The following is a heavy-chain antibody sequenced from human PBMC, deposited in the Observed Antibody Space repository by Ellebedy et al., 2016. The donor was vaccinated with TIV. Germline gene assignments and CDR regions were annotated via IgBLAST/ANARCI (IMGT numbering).Heavy chain of an antibody. CDR3: AATREMATILFDY. CDR2: IVVGSGNT. CDR1: GFTFTSSA. Sequence: SVKVSXXASGFTFTSSAVQWVRQARGQRLEWIGWIVVGSGNTNYAQKFQERVTITRDMSTSTAYMELSSLRSEDTAVYYCAATREMATILFDYWGQGTLVTVSS. V-gene: IGHV1-58*01. J-gene: IGHJ4*02. D-gene: IGHD5-24*01.